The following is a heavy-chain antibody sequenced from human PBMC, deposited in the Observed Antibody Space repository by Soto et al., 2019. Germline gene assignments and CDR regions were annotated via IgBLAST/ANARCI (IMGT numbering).Heavy chain of an antibody. V-gene: IGHV3-23*01. CDR2: ISGSGGST. J-gene: IGHJ5*02. CDR3: ARRGVAAAGCNWFDP. CDR1: GFTFSSYA. Sequence: EVQLLESGGGLVQPGGSLRLSCAASGFTFSSYAMSWVRQAPGKGLEWVSAISGSGGSTYYADSVKGRFTISRDNSKNTLYLQMSSLRAEETAVYYCARRGVAAAGCNWFDPWGQGTLVTVSS. D-gene: IGHD6-13*01.